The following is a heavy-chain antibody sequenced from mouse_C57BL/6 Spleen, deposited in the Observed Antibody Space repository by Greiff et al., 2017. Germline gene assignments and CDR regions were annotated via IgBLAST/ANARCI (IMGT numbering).Heavy chain of an antibody. D-gene: IGHD2-3*01. J-gene: IGHJ1*03. CDR3: AREDDGYPLV. Sequence: VPLQESGAELARPGASVKLSCKASGYTFTSYGISWVKQRTGQGLEWIGEIYPRSGNTYYNEKFKGKATLTADKSSSTAYMELRSLTSEDSAVYFCAREDDGYPLVWGTGTTVTVSS. CDR1: GYTFTSYG. CDR2: IYPRSGNT. V-gene: IGHV1-81*01.